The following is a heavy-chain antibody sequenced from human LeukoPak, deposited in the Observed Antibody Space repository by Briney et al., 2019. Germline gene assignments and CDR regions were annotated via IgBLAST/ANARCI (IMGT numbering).Heavy chain of an antibody. CDR3: ACILGYCSSTSCYAFDY. CDR1: GFTFSDYY. V-gene: IGHV3-11*04. CDR2: ISSSGSTI. Sequence: PGGSLRLSCAASGFTFSDYYMSWIRQAPGKGLEWVSYISSSGSTIYYADSVKGRFTISRDNAKNSLYLQMNSLRAEDTAVYYCACILGYCSSTSCYAFDYWGQGTLVTVSS. J-gene: IGHJ4*02. D-gene: IGHD2-2*01.